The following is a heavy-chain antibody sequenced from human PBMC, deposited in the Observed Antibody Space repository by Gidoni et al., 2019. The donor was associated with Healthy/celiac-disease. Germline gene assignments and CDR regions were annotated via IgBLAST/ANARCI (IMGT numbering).Heavy chain of an antibody. CDR3: ARLTMVRGVIIRVSAYYYYGMDV. Sequence: QVQLVQSGAEVKKPGASVKVYCKASGYTFTSYDFNWVRTATGQGFEWMGWMNHNRGTTGYGQKFQGRVTMTRNTAISTADMELGSLRSEDTAVYYCARLTMVRGVIIRVSAYYYYGMDVWGQGTTVTVSS. CDR2: MNHNRGTT. D-gene: IGHD3-10*01. V-gene: IGHV1-8*01. J-gene: IGHJ6*02. CDR1: GYTFTSYD.